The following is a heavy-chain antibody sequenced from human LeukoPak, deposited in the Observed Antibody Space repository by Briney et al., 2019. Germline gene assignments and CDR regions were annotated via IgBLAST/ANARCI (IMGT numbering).Heavy chain of an antibody. CDR2: ISAYNGNT. CDR3: ARSSAFVVVVAADLDY. V-gene: IGHV1-18*01. J-gene: IGHJ4*02. CDR1: GYTFTSYG. Sequence: VSVKVSCKASGYTFTSYGISWVRQAPGQGLEWMGWISAYNGNTNYAQKLQGRVTMTTDTSTSTAYMELRSLRSDDTAVCYCARSSAFVVVVAADLDYWGQGTLVTVSS. D-gene: IGHD2-15*01.